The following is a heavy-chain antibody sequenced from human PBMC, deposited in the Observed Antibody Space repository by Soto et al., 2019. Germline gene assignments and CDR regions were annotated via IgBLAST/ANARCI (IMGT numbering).Heavy chain of an antibody. CDR2: TSYDGSKK. CDR1: GFTFSDFG. Sequence: GGSLRLSCEVSGFTFSDFGLDWVRQAPGKGLEWVAITSYDGSKKYYADSVKGRFTISRDNSKNTLFLQMNSLRAEDTAVYYCAKDRVEMATISYFDYWGQGTLVTVSS. CDR3: AKDRVEMATISYFDY. D-gene: IGHD5-12*01. V-gene: IGHV3-30*18. J-gene: IGHJ4*02.